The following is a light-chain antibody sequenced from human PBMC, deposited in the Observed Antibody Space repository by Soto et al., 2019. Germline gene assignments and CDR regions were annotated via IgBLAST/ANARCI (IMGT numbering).Light chain of an antibody. J-gene: IGKJ2*01. V-gene: IGKV1-39*01. Sequence: DIQMTQSPSSLSASVGDRVTITCRASQTIAMYVNWFQQKPGKAPKPLIYTTSSLQSGVPPRFSGSGSETDFTLTISRLQPEDSETYYCQPSFTTQYTFGQGTKVDIK. CDR2: TTS. CDR3: QPSFTTQYT. CDR1: QTIAMY.